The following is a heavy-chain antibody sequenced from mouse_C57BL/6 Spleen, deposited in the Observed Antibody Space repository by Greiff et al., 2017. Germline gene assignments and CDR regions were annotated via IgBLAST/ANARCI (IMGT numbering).Heavy chain of an antibody. CDR1: GYAFSSSW. Sequence: VQLQQSGPELVKPGASVKISCKASGYAFSSSWMNWVKQRPGKGLEWIGRIYPGDGDTNYNGKFKGKATLTADKSSSTAYMQLSSQPSEDSAVYYCSRGGTVAPYFDYWGQGTTLTVSS. CDR3: SRGGTVAPYFDY. CDR2: IYPGDGDT. D-gene: IGHD1-1*01. J-gene: IGHJ2*01. V-gene: IGHV1-82*01.